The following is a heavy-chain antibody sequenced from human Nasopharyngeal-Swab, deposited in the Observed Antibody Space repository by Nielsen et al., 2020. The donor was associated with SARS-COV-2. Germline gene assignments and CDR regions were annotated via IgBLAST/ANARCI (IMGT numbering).Heavy chain of an antibody. CDR1: GFTFCDHY. Sequence: GEPLKISCAASGFTFCDHYMSWIRQAPGKGLEWVANIKQDGSEKYYVDSVKGRFTISRDNAKNSLYLQMNSLRAEDTAVYYCAARYSSSWWDAFDIWGQGTMVTVSS. CDR2: IKQDGSEK. V-gene: IGHV3-7*01. CDR3: AARYSSSWWDAFDI. J-gene: IGHJ3*02. D-gene: IGHD6-13*01.